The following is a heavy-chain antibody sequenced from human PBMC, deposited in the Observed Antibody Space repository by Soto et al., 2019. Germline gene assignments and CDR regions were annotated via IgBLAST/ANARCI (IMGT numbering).Heavy chain of an antibody. CDR3: ARSLRGYSYAVGY. CDR1: YW. CDR2: LYPGDADT. J-gene: IGHJ4*02. V-gene: IGHV5-51*01. Sequence: YWSWIRQQPGKGLEWMEILYPGDADTRYSPSFEGQVTSSADKSISTAYLQWSSLKASGTAMYYCARSLRGYSYAVGYWGQGTLVTVSS. D-gene: IGHD5-18*01.